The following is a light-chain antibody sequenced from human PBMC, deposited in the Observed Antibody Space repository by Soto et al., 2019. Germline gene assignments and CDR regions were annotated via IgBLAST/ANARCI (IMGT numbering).Light chain of an antibody. Sequence: EIVMTQSPATLSVSPGERVTLSCRASQSAISNLAWYQQKPGQTPRLLIYDASTRATDIPARFSGSGSGTDFTLTISSLEPEDFAVYYCQQRSNWPPWAFGQGTKVDIK. V-gene: IGKV3-11*01. CDR3: QQRSNWPPWA. J-gene: IGKJ1*01. CDR1: QSAISN. CDR2: DAS.